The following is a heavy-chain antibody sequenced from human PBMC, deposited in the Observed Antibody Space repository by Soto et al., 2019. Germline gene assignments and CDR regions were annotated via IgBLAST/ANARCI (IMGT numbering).Heavy chain of an antibody. D-gene: IGHD5-12*01. CDR2: SHESGNT. Sequence: QVQLQESGPGLVKPSGTLSLTCAVSGVSISSHDWWTWVRQPPGKGLEWIGESHESGNTNYNSSLESRVTISLDKSKNQFSLKPTSVTVADTAVYYCATRDSGRFYWGQGTLVTVSS. CDR3: ATRDSGRFY. J-gene: IGHJ4*02. V-gene: IGHV4-4*02. CDR1: GVSISSHDW.